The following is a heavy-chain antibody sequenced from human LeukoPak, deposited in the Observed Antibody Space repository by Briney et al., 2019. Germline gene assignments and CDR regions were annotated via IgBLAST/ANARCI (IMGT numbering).Heavy chain of an antibody. CDR1: GFTFSTNS. J-gene: IGHJ4*02. CDR2: IYSGGST. D-gene: IGHD6-13*01. CDR3: ARGSSSWYKGYDY. Sequence: GGSLRLSCAASGFTFSTNSMSWVRQAPGKGLEGVSVIYSGGSTYYADSVKGRFTFSRDNSKNTLYLQMNSLRAEDTAVYYCARGSSSWYKGYDYWGQGTLVTVSS. V-gene: IGHV3-66*02.